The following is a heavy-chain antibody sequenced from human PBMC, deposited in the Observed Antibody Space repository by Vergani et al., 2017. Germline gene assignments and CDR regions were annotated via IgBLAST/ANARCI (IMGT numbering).Heavy chain of an antibody. CDR2: IYYSGST. CDR1: GASIRSSNYY. D-gene: IGHD6-19*01. J-gene: IGHJ5*02. CDR3: ARHSXVEWLVKLGWIDP. V-gene: IGHV4-39*01. Sequence: QLQLQESGPGLVKPSATLSLTCSVSGASIRSSNYYWGWIRQPPGKGLEWIASIYYSGSTYYNPSRKTRVTISVDTSKNQFSLKLSSVTAADTAVYFCARHSXVEWLVKLGWIDPWGQGILVTVAS.